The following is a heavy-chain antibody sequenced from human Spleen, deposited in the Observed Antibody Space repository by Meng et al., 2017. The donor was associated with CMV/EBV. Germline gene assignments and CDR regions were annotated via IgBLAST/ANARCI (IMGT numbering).Heavy chain of an antibody. D-gene: IGHD1-26*01. CDR1: GFAVSSKY. Sequence: GGSLRLSCAASGFAVSSKYMTWVRQAPGRGLEWVSTFSGSTTNTYYADSVKGRFTISRDNSKNTLYLQMNSLRVEDTAVYYCAKDIWGELDYWGQGTLVTVSS. J-gene: IGHJ4*02. V-gene: IGHV3-23*01. CDR3: AKDIWGELDY. CDR2: FSGSTTNT.